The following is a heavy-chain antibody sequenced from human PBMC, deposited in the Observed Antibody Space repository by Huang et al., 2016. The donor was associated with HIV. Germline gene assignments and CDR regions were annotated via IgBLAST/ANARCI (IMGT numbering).Heavy chain of an antibody. D-gene: IGHD6-13*01. J-gene: IGHJ3*02. CDR1: EYTFTHYW. CDR2: IFPADADT. V-gene: IGHV5-51*03. Sequence: EVHLVQSGAEVKKSGESLKISCKGSEYTFTHYWVGWVRQMPGKGLEWMGIIFPADADTSYSPSFQGQVTISADKSISTAYLHWSSLKASDTAMYYCARSSHGDASIWYGAFDIWGQGTMVTVSS. CDR3: ARSSHGDASIWYGAFDI.